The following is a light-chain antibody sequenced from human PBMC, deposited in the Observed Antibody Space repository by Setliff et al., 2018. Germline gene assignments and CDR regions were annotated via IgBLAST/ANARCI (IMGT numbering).Light chain of an antibody. V-gene: IGLV2-8*01. CDR1: SNDVGAYNY. CDR3: SSYAGNYIYV. Sequence: QSALTQPPSASGSPGQSLTISCTGTSNDVGAYNYVSWYQQHPGKAPKLMIYEVSKRPSGVPDRFSGSKSGNTASLTVSGLQAEDEADYYCSSYAGNYIYVFGSGTKVTVL. CDR2: EVS. J-gene: IGLJ1*01.